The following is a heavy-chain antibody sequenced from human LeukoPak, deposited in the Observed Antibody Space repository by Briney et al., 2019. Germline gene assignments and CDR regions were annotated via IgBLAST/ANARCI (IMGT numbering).Heavy chain of an antibody. CDR3: ASSVQTKYCSSTSCTNLYYYYYYMDV. V-gene: IGHV1-69*05. CDR2: IIPIYATT. J-gene: IGHJ6*03. CDR1: GGTFSSYA. Sequence: SVKVSCKAFGGTFSSYAISWVRQAPGQGLEWMGKIIPIYATTNYAQKFQGRVTITTDESTSTAFMELSSLRSDDTAVYYCASSVQTKYCSSTSCTNLYYYYYYMDVWGKGTTVTVSS. D-gene: IGHD2-2*01.